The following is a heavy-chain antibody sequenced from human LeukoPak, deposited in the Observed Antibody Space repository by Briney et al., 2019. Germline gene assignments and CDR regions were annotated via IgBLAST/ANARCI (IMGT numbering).Heavy chain of an antibody. CDR3: ARAAAMGGSNWFDP. CDR2: IYTSGST. V-gene: IGHV4-61*02. CDR1: GGSISSGSYY. J-gene: IGHJ5*02. D-gene: IGHD2-2*01. Sequence: PSETLSLTCTVSGGSISSGSYYWSWIRQPAGKGLEWIGRIYTSGSTNYNPSLKSRVTISVDTSKNQFSLKLSSVTAADTAVYYCARAAAMGGSNWFDPWGQGTLVTVSS.